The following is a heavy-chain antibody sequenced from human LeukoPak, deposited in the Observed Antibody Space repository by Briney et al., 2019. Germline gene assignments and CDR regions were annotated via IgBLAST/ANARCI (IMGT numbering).Heavy chain of an antibody. J-gene: IGHJ5*02. CDR3: ARDPYRRYCSSTSCYGWFDP. Sequence: GGSLRLSCAASGFTFSNYGMHWVRQAPGKGLEWVAFISYDGSYKYYADSVKGRFTISRDNSKNTLYLQMNSLRAEDTAVYYCARDPYRRYCSSTSCYGWFDPWGQGTLVTVSS. D-gene: IGHD2-2*01. CDR1: GFTFSNYG. V-gene: IGHV3-30*03. CDR2: ISYDGSYK.